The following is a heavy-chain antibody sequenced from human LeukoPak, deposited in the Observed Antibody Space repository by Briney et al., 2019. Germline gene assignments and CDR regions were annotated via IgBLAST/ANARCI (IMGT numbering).Heavy chain of an antibody. V-gene: IGHV4-34*01. CDR1: GGSISYYY. Sequence: SETLSLTCTVSGGSISYYYWSWIRQPPGKGLEWIGEINHSGSTNYNPSLKSRVTISVDTSKNQFSLKLSSVTAADTAVYYCARTVVRGGRDFDYWGQGTLVTVSS. J-gene: IGHJ4*02. CDR3: ARTVVRGGRDFDY. CDR2: INHSGST. D-gene: IGHD3-10*01.